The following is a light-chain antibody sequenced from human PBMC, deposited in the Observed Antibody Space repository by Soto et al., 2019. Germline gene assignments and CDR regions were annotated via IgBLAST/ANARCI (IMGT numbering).Light chain of an antibody. CDR1: SSDVGSYNY. CDR3: SSYTSGTTLDV. CDR2: ASS. J-gene: IGLJ1*01. Sequence: QSALTQPASVSGSPGQSITISCTGTSSDVGSYNYVSWYQHHPGKAPRLIIHASSNRPSGVSHRFSGSRSGNTASLTISGLQAEDEADYYCSSYTSGTTLDVSGTGTKVTVL. V-gene: IGLV2-14*01.